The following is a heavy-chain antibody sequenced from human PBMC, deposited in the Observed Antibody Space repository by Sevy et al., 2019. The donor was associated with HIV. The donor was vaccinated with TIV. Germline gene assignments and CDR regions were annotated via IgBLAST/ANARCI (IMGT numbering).Heavy chain of an antibody. J-gene: IGHJ5*02. Sequence: SETLSLTCTVSGGSVSSGGYFWSWIRQPPGKGLEWIGYIYYSGSTNYNPSLKSRVTISVDTSKNQFSLKLSSVTAADTAVYYCARESSVSGTRCFDPWGQGTLVTVSS. CDR1: GGSVSSGGYF. D-gene: IGHD6-19*01. CDR3: ARESSVSGTRCFDP. CDR2: IYYSGST. V-gene: IGHV4-61*08.